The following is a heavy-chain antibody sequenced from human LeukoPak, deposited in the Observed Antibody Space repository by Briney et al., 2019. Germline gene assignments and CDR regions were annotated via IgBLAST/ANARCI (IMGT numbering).Heavy chain of an antibody. CDR2: IIPIFGTA. CDR1: GYTFTGYY. Sequence: GASVKVSCKASGYTFTGYYMHWVRQAPGQGLEWMGGIIPIFGTANYAQKFQGRVTITADESTSIAYMELSSLRSEDTAVYYCARFSSWYYFDYWGQGTLVTVSS. J-gene: IGHJ4*02. CDR3: ARFSSWYYFDY. D-gene: IGHD6-13*01. V-gene: IGHV1-69*13.